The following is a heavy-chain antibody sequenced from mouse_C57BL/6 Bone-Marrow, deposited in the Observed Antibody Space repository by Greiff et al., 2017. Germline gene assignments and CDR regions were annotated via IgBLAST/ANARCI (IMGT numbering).Heavy chain of an antibody. J-gene: IGHJ3*01. V-gene: IGHV1-50*01. D-gene: IGHD1-1*01. CDR2: IDPSDSYT. CDR1: GYTFTSYW. CDR3: ARWGDYYGSSPVAY. Sequence: VQLQQPGAELVKPGASVKLSCKASGYTFTSYWMQWVKQRPGQGLEWIGEIDPSDSYTNSNQKFKGKATLTVDTSSSTAYMQLSSLTSEDSAVXYCARWGDYYGSSPVAYWGQGTLVTVSA.